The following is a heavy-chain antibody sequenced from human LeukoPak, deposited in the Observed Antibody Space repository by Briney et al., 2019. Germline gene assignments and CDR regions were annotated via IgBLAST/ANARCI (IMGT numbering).Heavy chain of an antibody. D-gene: IGHD6-13*01. V-gene: IGHV4-61*08. CDR2: IYYSGST. CDR3: ARSRVRQLYNNWFDP. J-gene: IGHJ5*02. Sequence: SETLSLTRTVSGGSISSGDYYWSWIRQPPGKGLEWIGYIYYSGSTNYNPSLKSRVTISVDTSKNQFSLKLSSVTAADTAVYYCARSRVRQLYNNWFDPWGQGTLVTVSS. CDR1: GGSISSGDYY.